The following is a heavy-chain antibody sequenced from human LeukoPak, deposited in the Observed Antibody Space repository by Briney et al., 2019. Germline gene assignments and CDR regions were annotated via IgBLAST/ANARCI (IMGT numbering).Heavy chain of an antibody. V-gene: IGHV1-18*01. D-gene: IGHD3-22*01. CDR3: ARGPGGRSGYHPLEDHYYYYYMDV. CDR2: ISGYNGNT. J-gene: IGHJ6*03. Sequence: ASVKVSCKASGYTFTRNGICWVRQAPGQGLEWMGWISGYNGNTKYAQKFQGRVTMTTDTSTSTAYMELKSLRSDDTAVYYCARGPGGRSGYHPLEDHYYYYYMDVWGKGTKVTVSS. CDR1: GYTFTRNG.